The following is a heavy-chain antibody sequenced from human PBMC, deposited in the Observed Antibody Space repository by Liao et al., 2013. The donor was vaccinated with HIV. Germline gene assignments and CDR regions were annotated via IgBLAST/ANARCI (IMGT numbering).Heavy chain of an antibody. J-gene: IGHJ4*02. CDR1: GGSISDYN. D-gene: IGHD3-22*01. CDR2: IYYSGST. CDR3: GRAGSFGSSAYCIDY. V-gene: IGHV4-59*01. Sequence: QVQLQESGPGLVKPSETLSLTCTVSGGSISDYNWSWVRQAPGKGLEWIGYIYYSGSTNYNPSLRSRVTISVDTSKNQLSLKLSSVTAADTAVYFCGRAGSFGSSAYCIDYWAREPGHGLL.